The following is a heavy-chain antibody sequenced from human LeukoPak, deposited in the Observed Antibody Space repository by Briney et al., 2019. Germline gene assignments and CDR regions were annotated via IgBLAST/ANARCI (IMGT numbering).Heavy chain of an antibody. CDR3: ARTLGVLAFYNRFDP. D-gene: IGHD3-16*01. J-gene: IGHJ5*02. CDR1: GYTFTSYY. Sequence: ASVKVSCKASGYTFTSYYIHWVRQAPGQGLEWMGIINPSGGSTSYAQKFQGRVTMTRDTSTSTVYMELSSLRSEGTAVYYCARTLGVLAFYNRFDPWGQGTLVTVSS. V-gene: IGHV1-46*01. CDR2: INPSGGST.